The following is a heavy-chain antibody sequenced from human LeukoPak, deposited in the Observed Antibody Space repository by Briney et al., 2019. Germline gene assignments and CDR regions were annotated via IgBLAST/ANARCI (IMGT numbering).Heavy chain of an antibody. V-gene: IGHV3-74*03. CDR3: ARGYSGSYSGFDY. J-gene: IGHJ4*02. D-gene: IGHD1-26*01. CDR1: GFTFRTYW. CDR2: VNSDGSTT. Sequence: PGGSLRLSCGASGFTFRTYWMHWVRQPPGKGLVWVSRVNSDGSTTEYADSVKGRFTISRDNSKNTLYLQMNSLRAEDTAVYYCARGYSGSYSGFDYWGQGTLVTVSS.